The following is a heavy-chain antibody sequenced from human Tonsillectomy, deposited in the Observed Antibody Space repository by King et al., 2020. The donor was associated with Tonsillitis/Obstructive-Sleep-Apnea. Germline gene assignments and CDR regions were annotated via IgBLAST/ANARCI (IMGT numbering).Heavy chain of an antibody. CDR3: ARERDSSSWYGDYYYYYMDV. D-gene: IGHD6-13*01. J-gene: IGHJ6*03. CDR1: GGSFSGYY. Sequence: VQLQQWGAGLLKPSETLSLTCAVYGGSFSGYYWSWIRQPPGKGLEWIGEINHSGSTNYNPSLKSRVTISVDTSKNQFSLKLSSVTAADTAVYFCARERDSSSWYGDYYYYYMDVWGKGTTVTVSS. CDR2: INHSGST. V-gene: IGHV4-34*01.